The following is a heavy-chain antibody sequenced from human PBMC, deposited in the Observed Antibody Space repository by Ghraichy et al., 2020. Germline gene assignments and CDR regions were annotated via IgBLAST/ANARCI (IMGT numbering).Heavy chain of an antibody. CDR3: AVNYYDTSGFFH. Sequence: SETLSLTCTVSGGSVSSTSYYWGWIRQPPGKGLEWIGNIYYSGRNYYNPSLKSRLTISVDTSKNQFSLKLSSVTAADTAVYYCAVNYYDTSGFFHWGQGTLVTVSS. J-gene: IGHJ4*02. D-gene: IGHD3-22*01. V-gene: IGHV4-39*01. CDR1: GGSVSSTSYY. CDR2: IYYSGRN.